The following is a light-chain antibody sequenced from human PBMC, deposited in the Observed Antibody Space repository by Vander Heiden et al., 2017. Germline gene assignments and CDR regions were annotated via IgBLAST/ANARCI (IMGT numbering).Light chain of an antibody. J-gene: IGLJ3*02. CDR3: CSYAGSSTGV. CDR1: SSDVGSYNL. Sequence: QSALTQPAPASGSPGQSITISCTGTSSDVGSYNLVSWYQQHPGKAPKLMIYEVSKRPSGVSNRFSGSKSGNTASLTISGLQAEDEADYYCCSYAGSSTGVFGGGTKLTVL. V-gene: IGLV2-23*02. CDR2: EVS.